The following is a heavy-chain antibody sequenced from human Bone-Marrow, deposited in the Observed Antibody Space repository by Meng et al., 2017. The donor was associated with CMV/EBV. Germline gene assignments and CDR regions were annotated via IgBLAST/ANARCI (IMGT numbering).Heavy chain of an antibody. V-gene: IGHV3-33*01. J-gene: IGHJ5*02. D-gene: IGHD3-10*01. CDR1: GFTFSSYG. Sequence: GGSLRLSCAASGFTFSSYGMHWVRQAPGKGLEWVAVIWYDGSNKYYADSVKGRFTISRDNAKNSLYLQMDSLRAEDTAAYYCAREPFDGSGTYYLRGWFAPWGQGTLVTVSS. CDR2: IWYDGSNK. CDR3: AREPFDGSGTYYLRGWFAP.